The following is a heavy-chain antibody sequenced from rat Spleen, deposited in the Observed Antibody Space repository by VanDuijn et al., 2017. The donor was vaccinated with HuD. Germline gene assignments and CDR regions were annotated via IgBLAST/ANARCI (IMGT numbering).Heavy chain of an antibody. V-gene: IGHV5-20*01. CDR3: ARQWDY. CDR2: ISFDGGSA. CDR1: GFTFSDYY. Sequence: EVQLVESGGGLVQPGRSLKLSCAASGFTFSDYYMAWVRQAPKKGLEWVASISFDGGSAYYRDSVKGRFTISRDNAKSSLYLQMDSLRSEDTATYYCARQWDYWGQGVMVTVSS. J-gene: IGHJ2*01.